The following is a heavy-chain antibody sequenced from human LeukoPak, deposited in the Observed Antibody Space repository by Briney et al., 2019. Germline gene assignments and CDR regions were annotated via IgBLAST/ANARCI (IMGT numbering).Heavy chain of an antibody. Sequence: GGSLRLSCAASGFTFSSHWMSWVRQAPGKGLEWVANIKQDGSEKYYVDSVKGRFTISRDNAKNSLYLQMNSLRAEDTAVYYCARELGEVGATTDYFNYWGQGTLVTVSS. V-gene: IGHV3-7*01. CDR1: GFTFSSHW. CDR3: ARELGEVGATTDYFNY. J-gene: IGHJ4*02. CDR2: IKQDGSEK. D-gene: IGHD1-26*01.